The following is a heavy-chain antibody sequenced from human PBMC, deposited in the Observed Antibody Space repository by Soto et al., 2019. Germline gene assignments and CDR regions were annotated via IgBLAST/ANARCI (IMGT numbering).Heavy chain of an antibody. CDR1: GFTFSDYY. Sequence: PGGSLRLSCAASGFTFSDYYMSWIRQAPGEGLEWVSYISTTGTTTNYADSMKGRFTISRDNAKNSLYLQMNSPRPEDTAVYYCARLRRGSSWYLDYWGRGTQVTVSS. J-gene: IGHJ4*02. CDR2: ISTTGTTT. D-gene: IGHD6-13*01. V-gene: IGHV3-11*01. CDR3: ARLRRGSSWYLDY.